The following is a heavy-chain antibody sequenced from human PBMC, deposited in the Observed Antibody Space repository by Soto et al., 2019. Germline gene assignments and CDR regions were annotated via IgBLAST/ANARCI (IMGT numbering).Heavy chain of an antibody. D-gene: IGHD6-13*01. CDR1: GGSINSPSHY. V-gene: IGHV4-39*07. J-gene: IGHJ4*02. Sequence: SETLSLTCTISGGSINSPSHYWGWVRQPPGKGLEWIGYIFFTGRTYYTPSLKSRVTISVDTSKNQFSLKLSSVTAADTAVYYCARGFHSSSWSTLGYWGQGTLVTVSS. CDR3: ARGFHSSSWSTLGY. CDR2: IFFTGRT.